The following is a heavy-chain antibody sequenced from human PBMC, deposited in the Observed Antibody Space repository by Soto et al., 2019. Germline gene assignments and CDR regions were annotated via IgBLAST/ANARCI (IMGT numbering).Heavy chain of an antibody. CDR3: AGSLGAIYYYYYGMDV. CDR1: GGTFSSYA. V-gene: IGHV1-69*13. CDR2: IIPIFDTA. Sequence: GASVKVSCKASGGTFSSYAISWVRQAPGQGLEWMGGIIPIFDTANYAQKFQGRVTITADESTSTAYMELSSLRSEDTAVYYCAGSLGAIYYYYYGMDVWGQGTTVTVSS. J-gene: IGHJ6*02. D-gene: IGHD1-26*01.